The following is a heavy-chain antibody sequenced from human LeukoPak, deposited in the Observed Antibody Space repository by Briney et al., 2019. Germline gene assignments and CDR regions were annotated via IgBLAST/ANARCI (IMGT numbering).Heavy chain of an antibody. Sequence: GGSLRLSCAASGFTFSSYNMNWVRQAPGKGLEWVSSISSSSSYIYYADSVKGRFTISRDNAKNSLYPQMNSLRAEDTAVYYCANTAAAGDFDYWGQGTLVTVSS. V-gene: IGHV3-21*01. CDR3: ANTAAAGDFDY. CDR2: ISSSSSYI. CDR1: GFTFSSYN. D-gene: IGHD6-13*01. J-gene: IGHJ4*02.